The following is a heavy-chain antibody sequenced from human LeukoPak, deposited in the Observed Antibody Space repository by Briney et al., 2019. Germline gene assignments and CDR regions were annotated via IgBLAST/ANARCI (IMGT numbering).Heavy chain of an antibody. CDR2: INPNSGGT. CDR3: ARGDMIVVGNFDY. D-gene: IGHD3-22*01. J-gene: IGHJ4*02. CDR1: GYTFTGYY. Sequence: ATVKVSCKASGYTFTGYYMHWVRQAPGRGLEWMGWINPNSGGTNYAQKFQGRVTMTRDTSISTAYMELRRLRSDDTAVYYCARGDMIVVGNFDYWGQGTLVTVSS. V-gene: IGHV1-2*02.